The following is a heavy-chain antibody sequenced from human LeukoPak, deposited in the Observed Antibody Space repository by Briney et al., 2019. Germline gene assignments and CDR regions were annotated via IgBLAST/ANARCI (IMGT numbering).Heavy chain of an antibody. D-gene: IGHD2/OR15-2a*01. CDR3: ARALWRDAFDI. CDR2: IYHSGST. Sequence: SETLSLTCTVSGGSISSGGYYWSRIRQPPGKGLEWIGYIYHSGSTYYNPSLKSRVTISVDRSKNQFSLKLSSVTAADTAVYYCARALWRDAFDIWGQGTMVTVSS. CDR1: GGSISSGGYY. V-gene: IGHV4-30-2*01. J-gene: IGHJ3*02.